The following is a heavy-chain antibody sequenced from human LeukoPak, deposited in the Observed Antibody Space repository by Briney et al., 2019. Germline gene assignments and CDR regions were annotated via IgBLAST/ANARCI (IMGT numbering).Heavy chain of an antibody. CDR1: GYTFTGYY. V-gene: IGHV1-2*02. Sequence: ASVKVSCKASGYTFTGYYMHWVRQAPGQWLEWMGWINPNSGGTNYAQKFQGRVTMTRDTSISTAYMELSRLRSDDTAVYYCAREALYCSGGSCPPDYWGQGTLVTVSS. CDR2: INPNSGGT. CDR3: AREALYCSGGSCPPDY. J-gene: IGHJ4*02. D-gene: IGHD2-15*01.